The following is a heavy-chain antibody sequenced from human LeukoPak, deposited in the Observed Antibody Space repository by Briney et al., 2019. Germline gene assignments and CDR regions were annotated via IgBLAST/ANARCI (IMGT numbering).Heavy chain of an antibody. D-gene: IGHD3-10*01. CDR1: GYSFTSHY. CDR3: ARDQWYYYGSGSYPPSDY. Sequence: ASVKVSCKASGYSFTSHYMHWVRQAPGQGLEWMGWISAYNGNTNYVQKLQGRVTMTTDTSTSTAYMELRSLRSDDTAVYYCARDQWYYYGSGSYPPSDYWGQGTLVTVSS. J-gene: IGHJ4*02. CDR2: ISAYNGNT. V-gene: IGHV1-18*04.